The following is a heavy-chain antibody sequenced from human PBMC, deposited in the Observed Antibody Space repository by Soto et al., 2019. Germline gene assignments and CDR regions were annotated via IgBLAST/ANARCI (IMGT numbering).Heavy chain of an antibody. Sequence: EVQLVESGGGLVQPGGSLRLSCAASGFTFSDHWIHWVRQGPGEGLVWVSRIKGDGSITNYADSVKGRFTISRDNAKNTVYLQINSLRVADTALFYCARGVRGAAGMDVWGQVTTVTVSS. V-gene: IGHV3-74*01. J-gene: IGHJ6*02. CDR3: ARGVRGAAGMDV. CDR1: GFTFSDHW. D-gene: IGHD6-13*01. CDR2: IKGDGSIT.